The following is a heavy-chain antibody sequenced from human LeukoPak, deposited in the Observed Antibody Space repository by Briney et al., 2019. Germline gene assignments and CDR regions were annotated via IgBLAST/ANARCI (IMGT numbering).Heavy chain of an antibody. D-gene: IGHD1-26*01. Sequence: AGSLRLSCAASGVTFSDYYMSWIRQAPGEGLEWLSFISQSGADIHYADSVRGRFTISRDNAQNSLYLQMNSLRAEDMAVYYCVRDIRAVGVTLYFDYWGQGALVTVSS. CDR1: GVTFSDYY. CDR3: VRDIRAVGVTLYFDY. V-gene: IGHV3-11*01. J-gene: IGHJ4*02. CDR2: ISQSGADI.